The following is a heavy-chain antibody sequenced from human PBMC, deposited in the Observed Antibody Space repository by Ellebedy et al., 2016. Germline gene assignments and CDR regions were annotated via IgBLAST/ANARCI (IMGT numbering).Heavy chain of an antibody. V-gene: IGHV4-39*07. D-gene: IGHD4-17*01. CDR3: ARGYGDPMNY. Sequence: SETLSLXXTVSGGSISSSSYYWGWIRQPPGKGLEWIGSIYYSGSTYYNPSLKSRVTISVDTSKNQFSLKLSSVTAADTAVYYCARGYGDPMNYWGQGTLVTVSS. J-gene: IGHJ4*02. CDR2: IYYSGST. CDR1: GGSISSSSYY.